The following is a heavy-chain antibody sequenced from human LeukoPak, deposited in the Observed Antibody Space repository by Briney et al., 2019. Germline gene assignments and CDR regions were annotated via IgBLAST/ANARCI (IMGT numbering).Heavy chain of an antibody. J-gene: IGHJ4*02. CDR3: ARVWAWGSGNYFDN. CDR2: IRGDAGST. D-gene: IGHD7-27*01. CDR1: GFTFDAFG. Sequence: PGGSLRLSCAASGFTFDAFGMTWVRQAPGEGLEWVSAIRGDAGSTGYADSVKGRFTISRDNAKNSLYLQMNSLRVEDTALYYCARVWAWGSGNYFDNWGQGTLVTVSS. V-gene: IGHV3-20*04.